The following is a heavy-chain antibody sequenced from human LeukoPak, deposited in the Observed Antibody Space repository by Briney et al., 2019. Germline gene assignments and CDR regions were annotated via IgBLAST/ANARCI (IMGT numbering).Heavy chain of an antibody. CDR3: ARYFDGSGFDDSFDI. CDR1: GFSFSNYW. Sequence: PGGSLRLSCVVSGFSFSNYWMTWVRQAPGKGLEWVANIKEDGSEKYYVDSVKGRFTISRDNAKDSVYLQMNSLIAEDTAVYYCARYFDGSGFDDSFDIWGQGTMVTVSS. D-gene: IGHD3-22*01. CDR2: IKEDGSEK. V-gene: IGHV3-7*01. J-gene: IGHJ3*02.